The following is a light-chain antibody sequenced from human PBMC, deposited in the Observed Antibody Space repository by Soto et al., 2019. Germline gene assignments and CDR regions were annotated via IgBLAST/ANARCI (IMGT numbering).Light chain of an antibody. CDR1: NSDVGAYNF. CDR3: SSFTTYNTRV. Sequence: QSVLTQPASVSGSPRQSIAISCTGTNSDVGAYNFVSWYQQYPGKAPKLIIHEVNNRPSGVSDRFSGSKSGNTASLTISGLQADDEADYYCSSFTTYNTRVFGTGTKLTVL. CDR2: EVN. V-gene: IGLV2-14*01. J-gene: IGLJ1*01.